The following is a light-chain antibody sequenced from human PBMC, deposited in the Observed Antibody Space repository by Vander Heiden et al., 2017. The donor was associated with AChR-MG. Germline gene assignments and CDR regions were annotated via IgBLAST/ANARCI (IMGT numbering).Light chain of an antibody. CDR3: LLYYGAGGV. J-gene: IGLJ3*02. CDR1: TGAVTSGHD. Sequence: QTVVTQEPSLTVSPGGTVTPTCSSRTGAVTSGHDPNWFQQKPGQSPRALIYGTSNRHSWTPVRFSGSLVGGKAALTLSSVQPEDEATYYCLLYYGAGGVFGGGTILTVL. V-gene: IGLV7-43*01. CDR2: GTS.